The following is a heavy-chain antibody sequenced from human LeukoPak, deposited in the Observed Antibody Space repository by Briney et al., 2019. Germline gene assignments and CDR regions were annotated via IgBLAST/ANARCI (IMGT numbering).Heavy chain of an antibody. D-gene: IGHD5-12*01. Sequence: SVKVSCKASGGTFSSYAISWVRQAPGQGLEWMGRIIPILGIANYAQKFQGRVTITADKSTSTAYMELSSLRSEDTAVYYCARDCGRRGYSGYDLFDYWGQGTLVTVSS. CDR2: IIPILGIA. J-gene: IGHJ4*02. CDR3: ARDCGRRGYSGYDLFDY. CDR1: GGTFSSYA. V-gene: IGHV1-69*04.